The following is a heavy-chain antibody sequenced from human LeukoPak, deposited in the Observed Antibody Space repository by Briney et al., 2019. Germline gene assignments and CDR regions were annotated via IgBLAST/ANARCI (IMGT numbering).Heavy chain of an antibody. D-gene: IGHD1-26*01. CDR3: ARAWRELPTGIDY. V-gene: IGHV4-34*01. Sequence: PSETLSLTCAVYGGSFSGYYWSWIRQPPGKGLEWIGEINHSGSTNYNPSLKSRVTISVDTSKNQFSLKLSSVTAADTAVYYCARAWRELPTGIDYWGQGTLVTVSS. J-gene: IGHJ4*02. CDR1: GGSFSGYY. CDR2: INHSGST.